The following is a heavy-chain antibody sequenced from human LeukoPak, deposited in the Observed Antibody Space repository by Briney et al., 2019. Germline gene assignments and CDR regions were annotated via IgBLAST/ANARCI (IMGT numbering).Heavy chain of an antibody. CDR1: GGSISSYY. D-gene: IGHD2-2*01. J-gene: IGHJ4*02. V-gene: IGHV4-4*07. CDR2: IYTSGST. CDR3: ARGGGCSSTSCYYDLDY. Sequence: SETLSLTCTVSGGSISSYYWSWIRQPAGKGLEWIGRIYTSGSTNYNPSLKSRVTMSVDTSKNQFSLKLSSVTAADTAVYYCARGGGCSSTSCYYDLDYWGQGTLVTDSS.